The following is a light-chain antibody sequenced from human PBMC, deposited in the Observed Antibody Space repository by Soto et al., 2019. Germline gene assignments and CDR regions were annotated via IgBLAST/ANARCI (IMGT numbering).Light chain of an antibody. CDR1: QSISSW. Sequence: DILMTQSPSTLSASVGDRVTITCRASQSISSWLAWYQQKPGKAPKLLIYDASSLESGVPSRFSGSGSGTEFTLTISSLQPDDFATYYCQQYNSYSPMFGQGTKVDIK. V-gene: IGKV1-5*01. CDR3: QQYNSYSPM. J-gene: IGKJ1*01. CDR2: DAS.